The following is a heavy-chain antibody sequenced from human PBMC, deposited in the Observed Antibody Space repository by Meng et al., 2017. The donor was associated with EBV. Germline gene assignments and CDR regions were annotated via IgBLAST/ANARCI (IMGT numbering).Heavy chain of an antibody. J-gene: IGHJ4*02. Sequence: SGAELKPLSSSGYVPCKASVYTFTISYMHWLHQAPGQGPEWVGMINPSCGSTSYAQKFQGRVTMTRDTSTSTVYMELSSLRSEDTAVYYCARDFCGGDCYLFDYWGQGTLVTVSS. D-gene: IGHD2-21*01. CDR2: INPSCGST. CDR3: ARDFCGGDCYLFDY. V-gene: IGHV1-46*01. CDR1: VYTFTISY.